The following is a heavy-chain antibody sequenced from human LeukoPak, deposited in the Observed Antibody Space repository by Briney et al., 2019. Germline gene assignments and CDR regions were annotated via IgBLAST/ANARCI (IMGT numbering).Heavy chain of an antibody. CDR3: ARVSSGWYGY. CDR1: GFTFSSYG. V-gene: IGHV3-64*01. CDR2: ISSNGGST. D-gene: IGHD6-19*01. J-gene: IGHJ1*01. Sequence: PGGSLRLSCAASGFTFSSYGMHWVRQAPGKGLEYVSAISSNGGSTNYANSVKGRFTISRDNSKNTLYPQMGSLRTEDMAVYYCARVSSGWYGYWGQGTLVTVSS.